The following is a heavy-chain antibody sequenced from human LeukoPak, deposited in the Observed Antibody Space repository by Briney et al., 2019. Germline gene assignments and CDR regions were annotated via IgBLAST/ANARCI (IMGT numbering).Heavy chain of an antibody. CDR1: GYSFTSYW. CDR3: ARTGDFWSGYPLGAFDI. CDR2: IYPGDSDT. D-gene: IGHD3-3*01. V-gene: IGHV5-51*01. Sequence: GESLKISCKGSGYSFTSYWIGWVRQMPGKGLEWMGIIYPGDSDTRYSPSFQGQGTISAGKSISTAYRQWGSLKASDPAMYYCARTGDFWSGYPLGAFDIWGQGTMVTVSS. J-gene: IGHJ3*02.